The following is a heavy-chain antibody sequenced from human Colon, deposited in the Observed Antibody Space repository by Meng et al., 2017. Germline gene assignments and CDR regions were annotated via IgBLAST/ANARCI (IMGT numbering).Heavy chain of an antibody. V-gene: IGHV1-46*04. CDR3: ASSDSGRDPGKAFDI. Sequence: ASVKVSCKASGFTFTSYYIHWIRQAPGQGLEWMGIINPRGGSTSYTQRLQGRVTVTSDTSTTTVYMELSGLGSEDTAVYYCASSDSGRDPGKAFDIWGQGTVVTVSS. J-gene: IGHJ3*02. CDR2: INPRGGST. D-gene: IGHD5-12*01. CDR1: GFTFTSYY.